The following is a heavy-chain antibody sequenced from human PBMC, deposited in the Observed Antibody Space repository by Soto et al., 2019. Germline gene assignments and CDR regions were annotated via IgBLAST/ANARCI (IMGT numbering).Heavy chain of an antibody. Sequence: QVQLVQSGAEEKKPGASVKVSCQASGYTFTAHAMHWVRQAPGQGLEWMGWINTGKGDTKYSQKFQGRITITRDTSASTTYMELSSLKSEDTALYYCARNILGGPTAFWGPGTLVTVSS. V-gene: IGHV1-3*04. J-gene: IGHJ4*02. CDR3: ARNILGGPTAF. CDR2: INTGKGDT. D-gene: IGHD1-1*01. CDR1: GYTFTAHA.